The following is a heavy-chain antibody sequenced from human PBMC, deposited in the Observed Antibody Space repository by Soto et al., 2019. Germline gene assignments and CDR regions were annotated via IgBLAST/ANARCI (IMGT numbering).Heavy chain of an antibody. CDR1: GFPVSSNY. CDR3: AREDYGFDP. Sequence: GGSLRLSCAASGFPVSSNYMSWVRQAPGKGLEWVSVIYSGGTTEYAASVKGRFTLSRDDSRSIAYLQMNSLKSDDTAVYYCAREDYGFDPWGQGTLVTVSS. J-gene: IGHJ5*02. CDR2: IYSGGTT. D-gene: IGHD4-17*01. V-gene: IGHV3-66*01.